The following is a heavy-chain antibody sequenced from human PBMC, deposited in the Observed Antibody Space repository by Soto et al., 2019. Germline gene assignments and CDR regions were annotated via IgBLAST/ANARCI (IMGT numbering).Heavy chain of an antibody. Sequence: QEQLVESGGGVVQAGRSLRLSCAASGFTFNFFGMHWVRQAPGNGLEWVAVISYDGSEKYYADSVKGRFTMSRDNSKNMVYLEMSSLRPEDTSVYYCAKERRYSFDAFDIWGHGTMVTVSS. V-gene: IGHV3-30*18. CDR3: AKERRYSFDAFDI. CDR1: GFTFNFFG. J-gene: IGHJ3*02. D-gene: IGHD5-12*01. CDR2: ISYDGSEK.